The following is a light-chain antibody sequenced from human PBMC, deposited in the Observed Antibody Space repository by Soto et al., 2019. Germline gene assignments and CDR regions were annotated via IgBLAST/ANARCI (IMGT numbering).Light chain of an antibody. Sequence: EVVLTQSPGTLSLSPGERATLSCRASQTFSSSYLAWYQQKPGQAPRLLIYNASNRATGIPDRFSGSGTGTDFTLTISRLENEDFEVYYCQQYGSPLTFGGGTKVEIK. V-gene: IGKV3-20*01. CDR1: QTFSSSY. CDR3: QQYGSPLT. J-gene: IGKJ4*01. CDR2: NAS.